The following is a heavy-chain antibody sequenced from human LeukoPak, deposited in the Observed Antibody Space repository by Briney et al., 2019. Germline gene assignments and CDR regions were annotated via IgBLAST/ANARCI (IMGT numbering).Heavy chain of an antibody. V-gene: IGHV3-23*01. CDR3: ATPGPDYDFWRCDS. D-gene: IGHD3-3*01. Sequence: GGSLRLSCAASGFTFSSYAMSWVRQAPGKGLEWVSAISGSGGSTYYADSVKGRFTISRDNSKNTLYLQMNSLGAEDTAVYYCATPGPDYDFWRCDSWGQGTLVTVSS. J-gene: IGHJ4*02. CDR1: GFTFSSYA. CDR2: ISGSGGST.